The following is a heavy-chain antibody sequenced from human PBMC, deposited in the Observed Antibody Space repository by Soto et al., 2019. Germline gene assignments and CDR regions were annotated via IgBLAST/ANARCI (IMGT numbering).Heavy chain of an antibody. CDR3: VRDRYSSSGWFDP. CDR1: GDSVSSYSAA. Sequence: SQTLSLTCAISGDSVSSYSAAWNWIRQSPSGGLEWLGRTYYRPRFFSDYAESVKSRLIINPDTSKNQFSLQLKSVTPEDTAVYYCVRDRYSSSGWFDPWGQGTPVTVSS. CDR2: TYYRPRFFS. D-gene: IGHD3-10*01. V-gene: IGHV6-1*01. J-gene: IGHJ5*02.